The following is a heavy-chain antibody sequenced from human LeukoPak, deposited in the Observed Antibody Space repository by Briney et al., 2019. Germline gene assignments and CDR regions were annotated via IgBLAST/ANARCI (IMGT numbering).Heavy chain of an antibody. J-gene: IGHJ4*02. CDR2: INPNNGGT. Sequence: ASVKVSCKASGYTFTGYYMHWVRQAPGQGLEWMGWINPNNGGTHYAQKFQGRVTMTRDTSISTAYMELSRLRSDDTAVFYCARVYYYASGRLDSWGQGTLITVSS. V-gene: IGHV1-2*02. CDR3: ARVYYYASGRLDS. D-gene: IGHD3-10*01. CDR1: GYTFTGYY.